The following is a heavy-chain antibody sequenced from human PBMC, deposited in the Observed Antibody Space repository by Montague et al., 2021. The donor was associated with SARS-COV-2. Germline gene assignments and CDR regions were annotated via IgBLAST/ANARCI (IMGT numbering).Heavy chain of an antibody. CDR3: AKDATIFWFERGRGTFDH. Sequence: SLRLSCAASGFTFNNFGMHWVRQAPSQGLEWVAVISYDGSIQYYADSVKGRFTISRDWSKNTLYLQMSSLRPEDTAVYYCAKDATIFWFERGRGTFDHWGQGTLVAVSS. V-gene: IGHV3-30*18. D-gene: IGHD3-10*01. J-gene: IGHJ4*02. CDR2: ISYDGSIQ. CDR1: GFTFNNFG.